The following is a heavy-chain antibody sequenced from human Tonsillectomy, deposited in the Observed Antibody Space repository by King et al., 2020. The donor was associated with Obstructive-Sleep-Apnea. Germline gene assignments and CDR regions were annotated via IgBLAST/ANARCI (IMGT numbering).Heavy chain of an antibody. CDR2: ISYDGCNK. Sequence: VQLVESGVGVVQPGRSLRLSCAASGFTFSSYAIHLVRQAPGKGLEWVAVISYDGCNKYHADSVKGRFTISRDNSKNTLYLQMNSLRAEDTAVYYCARTPGIAAAGILGYYYYGMDVWGQGTTVTVSS. V-gene: IGHV3-30-3*01. D-gene: IGHD6-13*01. J-gene: IGHJ6*02. CDR1: GFTFSSYA. CDR3: ARTPGIAAAGILGYYYYGMDV.